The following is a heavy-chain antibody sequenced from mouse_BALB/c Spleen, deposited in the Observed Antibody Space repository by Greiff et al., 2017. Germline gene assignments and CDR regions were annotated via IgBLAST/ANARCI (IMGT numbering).Heavy chain of an antibody. CDR1: GFNIKDTY. CDR3: ARGVYYRYDDGADY. J-gene: IGHJ2*01. D-gene: IGHD2-14*01. V-gene: IGHV14-3*02. CDR2: IDPANGNT. Sequence: VHVKQSGAELVKPGASVKLSCTASGFNIKDTYMHWVKQRPEQGLEWIGRIDPANGNTKYDPKFQGKATITADTSSNTAYLQLSSLTSEDTAVYYCARGVYYRYDDGADYWGQGTTLTVSS.